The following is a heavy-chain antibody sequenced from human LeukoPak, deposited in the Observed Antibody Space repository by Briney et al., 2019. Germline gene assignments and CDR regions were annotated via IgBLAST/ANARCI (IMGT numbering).Heavy chain of an antibody. Sequence: GGSLRLSCAASGFTFSNAWMSWVRQAPGKGLEWVGRIKSKTDGGTTDYAAPVKGRFTISRDDSKNTLYLQMNSLRAEDTAVYYCAKEVSTEGALDYWGQGTLVTVSS. V-gene: IGHV3-15*01. J-gene: IGHJ4*02. D-gene: IGHD1-26*01. CDR2: IKSKTDGGTT. CDR1: GFTFSNAW. CDR3: AKEVSTEGALDY.